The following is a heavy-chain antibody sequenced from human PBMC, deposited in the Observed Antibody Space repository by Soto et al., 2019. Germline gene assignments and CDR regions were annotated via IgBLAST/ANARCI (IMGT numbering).Heavy chain of an antibody. V-gene: IGHV4-59*01. CDR1: GGSISSYY. CDR3: ASFSPPSPYGMDV. J-gene: IGHJ6*02. Sequence: SETLSLTCTVSGGSISSYYWSWIRQPPGKGLEWIGYIYYSGSTNYNPSLKSRVTISVDTSKNQFSLKLSSVTAADTAVYYCASFSPPSPYGMDVWGQGTTVTVSS. D-gene: IGHD6-6*01. CDR2: IYYSGST.